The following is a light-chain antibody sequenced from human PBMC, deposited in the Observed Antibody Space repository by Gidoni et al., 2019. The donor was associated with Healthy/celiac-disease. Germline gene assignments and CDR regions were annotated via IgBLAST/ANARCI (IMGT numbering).Light chain of an antibody. CDR1: KLGDKY. CDR3: QAWDSSTVV. V-gene: IGLV3-1*01. CDR2: QDS. Sequence: SYELTQPPSVSVSPGQTASITCPGDKLGDKYACWYQQKPGQSPVLVIYQDSKRPSGIPERFSGSNAGNTATLTISGTQAMDEADYDCQAWDSSTVVFGGGTKLTVL. J-gene: IGLJ2*01.